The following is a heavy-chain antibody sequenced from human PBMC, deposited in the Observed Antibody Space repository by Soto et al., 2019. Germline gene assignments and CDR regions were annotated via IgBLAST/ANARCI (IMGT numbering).Heavy chain of an antibody. V-gene: IGHV4-39*01. D-gene: IGHD1-26*01. CDR1: GDSISSYTYY. CDR2: INYTGST. J-gene: IGHJ6*02. CDR3: ARHLSGRHHAYYYGMDV. Sequence: SETVSLNCTVSGDSISSYTYYWGWVRQSPGKGLEWIGSINYTGSTYYNPSLKSRVTISADTSKNQFSLKVISVTAADTAVYYCARHLSGRHHAYYYGMDVWGQGTTVTVSS.